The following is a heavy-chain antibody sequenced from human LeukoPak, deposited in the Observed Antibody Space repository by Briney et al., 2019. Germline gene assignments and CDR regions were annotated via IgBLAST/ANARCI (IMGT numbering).Heavy chain of an antibody. CDR1: GDSVSSNSVA. Sequence: SQTLSLTCAISGDSVSSNSVAWNWIRQSPSRGLEWLGRTYYRSKWYNDYAVSVKSRITINPDTSKNQFSLQLNSVTPEDTAVYYCARQMSSSWFRFDPWGQGTLATVSS. D-gene: IGHD6-13*01. V-gene: IGHV6-1*01. CDR2: TYYRSKWYN. J-gene: IGHJ5*02. CDR3: ARQMSSSWFRFDP.